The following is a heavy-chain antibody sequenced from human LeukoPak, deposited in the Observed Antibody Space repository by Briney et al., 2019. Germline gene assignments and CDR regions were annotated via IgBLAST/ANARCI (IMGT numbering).Heavy chain of an antibody. CDR1: GFTFSNNP. CDR2: ISGSGGNT. J-gene: IGHJ4*02. CDR3: AKGGGYYDILTGYYNPGFFDY. D-gene: IGHD3-9*01. Sequence: GGSLRLSCVGSGFTFSNNPLSWVRQAPGKGLEWVSAISGSGGNTYYADSVRGRFTISRDNSKNTLFLQMNSLRAEDTAVYYCAKGGGYYDILTGYYNPGFFDYWGQGTLVTVSS. V-gene: IGHV3-23*01.